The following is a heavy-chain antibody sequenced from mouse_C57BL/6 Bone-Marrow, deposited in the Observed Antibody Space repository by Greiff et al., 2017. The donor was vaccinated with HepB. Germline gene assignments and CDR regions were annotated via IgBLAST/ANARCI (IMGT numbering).Heavy chain of an antibody. V-gene: IGHV3-6*01. CDR3: AKEGIYYDYDRYFDV. Sequence: EVQLQESGPGLVKPSQSLSLTCSVTGYSITSGYYWNWIRQFPGNKLEWMGYISYDGSNNYNPSLKNRISITRDTSKNQFFLKLNSVTTEDTATYYCAKEGIYYDYDRYFDVWGTGTTVTVSS. CDR1: GYSITSGYY. D-gene: IGHD2-4*01. CDR2: ISYDGSN. J-gene: IGHJ1*03.